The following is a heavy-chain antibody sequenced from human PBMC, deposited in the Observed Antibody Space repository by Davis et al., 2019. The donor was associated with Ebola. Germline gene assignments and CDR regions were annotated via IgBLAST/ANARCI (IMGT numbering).Heavy chain of an antibody. CDR1: GFPFSSYW. D-gene: IGHD3-10*01. CDR2: IKQDGSEK. J-gene: IGHJ6*02. Sequence: PGGSLRLSCAASGFPFSSYWMSWVRQAPGKGLEWVANIKQDGSEKYYVDSMKGRFTISRGNAKNSLYLQMSRLRAEDTAVYYCAILKGTYGMDVWGQGTTVTVSS. CDR3: AILKGTYGMDV. V-gene: IGHV3-7*01.